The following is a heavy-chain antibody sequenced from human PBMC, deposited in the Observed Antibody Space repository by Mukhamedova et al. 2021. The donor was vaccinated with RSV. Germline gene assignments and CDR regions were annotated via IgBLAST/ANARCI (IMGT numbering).Heavy chain of an antibody. V-gene: IGHV1-46*01. CDR2: FNPAGDSA. Sequence: APGQGLEWMGVFNPAGDSATYAQRFQGRVTMTSDTSTSTAYMHLSGLRSEDTAVYYCARGSRVTIFGVVTLLDYWGQGTLVTASS. CDR3: ARGSRVTIFGVVTLLDY. J-gene: IGHJ4*02. D-gene: IGHD3-3*01.